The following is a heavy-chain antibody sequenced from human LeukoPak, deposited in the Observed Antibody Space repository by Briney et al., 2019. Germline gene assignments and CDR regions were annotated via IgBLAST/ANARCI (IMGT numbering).Heavy chain of an antibody. Sequence: PSETLSLTCAVYGGSFSGYYWSWIRQPPGKGLEWIGEINHSGSTNYNPSLKSRVTISVDTSKNQFSLKLSSVTAADTAVYYCARGEDPRSDYWGQGTLVTVSS. J-gene: IGHJ4*02. V-gene: IGHV4-34*01. D-gene: IGHD5-24*01. CDR2: INHSGST. CDR3: ARGEDPRSDY. CDR1: GGSFSGYY.